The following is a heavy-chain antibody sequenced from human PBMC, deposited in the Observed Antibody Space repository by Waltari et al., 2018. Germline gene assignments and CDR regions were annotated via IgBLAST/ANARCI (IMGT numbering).Heavy chain of an antibody. J-gene: IGHJ3*02. CDR3: ARIVKRPAASPDAFDI. CDR2: IKQDGSEK. Sequence: MSWVRQAPGKGLEWVANIKQDGSEKYYVDSVKGRFTISRDNAKNSLYLQMNSLRAGDTAVYYCARIVKRPAASPDAFDIWGQGTMVTVSS. V-gene: IGHV3-7*01. D-gene: IGHD2-2*01.